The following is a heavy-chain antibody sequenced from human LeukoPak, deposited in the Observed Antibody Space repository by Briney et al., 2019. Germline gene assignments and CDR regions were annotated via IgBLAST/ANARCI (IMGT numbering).Heavy chain of an antibody. CDR2: INHSGST. J-gene: IGHJ3*02. CDR1: GGSFSGYY. V-gene: IGHV4-34*01. Sequence: PSETLSLTCAVYGGSFSGYYWSWIRQPPGKGLEWIGEINHSGSTNYNPSLKSRVTISVDTSKNQFSLKLSSVTAADTAVYYCARLRGNYPRWAFDIWGQGTMVTVSS. D-gene: IGHD5-24*01. CDR3: ARLRGNYPRWAFDI.